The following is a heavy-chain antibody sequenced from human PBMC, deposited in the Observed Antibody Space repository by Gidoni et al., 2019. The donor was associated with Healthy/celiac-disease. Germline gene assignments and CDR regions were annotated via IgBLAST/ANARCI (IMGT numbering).Heavy chain of an antibody. CDR3: AKDLYDSSGYPHDAFDI. Sequence: QVQLVESGGGVVQPGRSLRLSCAASVFTFISYGMHWVRQAPGKGLEWVAVISYDGSNKYYADSVKGRFTISRDNSKNTLYLQMNSLRAEDTAVYYCAKDLYDSSGYPHDAFDIWGQGTMVTVSS. D-gene: IGHD3-22*01. V-gene: IGHV3-30*18. CDR2: ISYDGSNK. CDR1: VFTFISYG. J-gene: IGHJ3*02.